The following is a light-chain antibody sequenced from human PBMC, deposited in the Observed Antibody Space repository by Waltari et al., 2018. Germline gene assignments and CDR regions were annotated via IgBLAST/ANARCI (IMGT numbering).Light chain of an antibody. CDR2: DT. V-gene: IGLV7-46*01. CDR1: TGPVTSGHN. Sequence: QAVVTQEPSLTVSPGGTVTLTCGSSTGPVTSGHNSYWFQQKPGQAPRTLIFDTEKHSWTPARFSASLLGGKAALTLSGAQPEDEAEYFCMLSYSGVCMFGGGTQVTVL. J-gene: IGLJ3*02. CDR3: MLSYSGVCM.